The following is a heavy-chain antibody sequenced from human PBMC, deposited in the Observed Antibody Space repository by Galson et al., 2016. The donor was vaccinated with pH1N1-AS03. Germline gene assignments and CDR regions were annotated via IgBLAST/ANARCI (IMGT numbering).Heavy chain of an antibody. CDR3: ARGRGSYGMDV. CDR1: GSTFISYV. J-gene: IGHJ6*02. D-gene: IGHD1-26*01. CDR2: INAGNGNT. V-gene: IGHV1-3*01. Sequence: SVKVSCKASGSTFISYVMHWVRQAPGQRLEWMGWINAGNGNTTYSQSFQGRVTITRDTSASKAYMELSSLRSEDTAVYYCARGRGSYGMDVWGQGTTVTVSS.